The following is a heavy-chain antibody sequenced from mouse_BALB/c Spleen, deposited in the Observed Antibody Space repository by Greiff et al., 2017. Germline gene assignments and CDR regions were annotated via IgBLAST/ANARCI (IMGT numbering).Heavy chain of an antibody. J-gene: IGHJ3*01. CDR3: ARGDDRFAY. V-gene: IGHV1S81*02. CDR2: INPSNGRT. Sequence: VQLQQPGAELVKPGASVKLSCKASGYTFTSYWMHWVKQRPGQGLEWIGEINPSNGRTNYNEKFKSKATLTVDKSSSTAYMQLSSLTSEDSAVYYCARGDDRFAYWGQGTLVTVSA. CDR1: GYTFTSYW. D-gene: IGHD2-3*01.